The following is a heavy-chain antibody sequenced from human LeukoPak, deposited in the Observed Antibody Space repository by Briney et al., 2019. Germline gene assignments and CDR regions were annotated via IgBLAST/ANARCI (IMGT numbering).Heavy chain of an antibody. CDR2: ISSSSSYI. Sequence: GGSLRLSCAASGFTFSSYSMNWVRQAPGKGLGWVSSISSSSSYIYYADSVKGRFTISRDNAKNSLYLQMNSLRAEDTAVYYCARVSYSSGWYKVDYWGQGTLVTVSS. J-gene: IGHJ4*02. V-gene: IGHV3-21*01. CDR1: GFTFSSYS. D-gene: IGHD6-19*01. CDR3: ARVSYSSGWYKVDY.